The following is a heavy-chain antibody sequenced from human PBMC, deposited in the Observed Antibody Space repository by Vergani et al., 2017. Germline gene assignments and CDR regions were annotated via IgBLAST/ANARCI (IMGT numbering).Heavy chain of an antibody. CDR3: ARPFYYYDSSGYYYGYFDY. Sequence: QVQLQESGPGLVKPSETLSLTCTVSGGSISSYYWSWIRQPPGKGLEWIGYIYYSGSTNYNPSLKSRVTISVDTSKNQFSLKLSSVTAADTAVYYCARPFYYYDSSGYYYGYFDYWGQGTLVTVSS. V-gene: IGHV4-59*08. J-gene: IGHJ4*02. D-gene: IGHD3-22*01. CDR2: IYYSGST. CDR1: GGSISSYY.